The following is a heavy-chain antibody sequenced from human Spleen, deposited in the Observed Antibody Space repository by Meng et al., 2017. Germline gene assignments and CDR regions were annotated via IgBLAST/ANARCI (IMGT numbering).Heavy chain of an antibody. V-gene: IGHV4-30-2*05. CDR1: GGSVSSGGFP. CDR3: ARVETATTNPYFDY. J-gene: IGHJ4*02. Sequence: QLQLQESGSGLVKPSQPLSLTCAVSGGSVSSGGFPWSWIRQSPGKGLEWIGYIYLSGSPHYSPSLKSRVTISVDTSKNQFSLILTSVTAADTAVYFCARVETATTNPYFDYWGQGTLVTVSS. D-gene: IGHD5-24*01. CDR2: IYLSGSP.